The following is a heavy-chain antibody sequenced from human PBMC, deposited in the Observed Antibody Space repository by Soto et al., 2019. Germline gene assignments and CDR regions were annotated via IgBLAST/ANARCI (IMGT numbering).Heavy chain of an antibody. CDR2: IIPIPGTA. V-gene: IGHV1-69*01. CDR1: GGTFGSYA. CDR3: ARSQGSSTSLEIYYYYYYGMDV. D-gene: IGHD2-2*01. Sequence: QVQLVQSGAEVKKPGSSVKVSCKASGGTFGSYAISWVRQAPGQGLERMGGIIPIPGTATYAQKFQGRVTIAADESTSTAYMELSSLRSEDTAVYYCARSQGSSTSLEIYYYYYYGMDVWGQGTTVTVSS. J-gene: IGHJ6*02.